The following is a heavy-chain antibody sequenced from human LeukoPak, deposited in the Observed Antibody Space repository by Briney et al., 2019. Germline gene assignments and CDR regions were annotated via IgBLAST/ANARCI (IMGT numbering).Heavy chain of an antibody. Sequence: GESLQISCKGSGYSFTSYWIGWVRPMPGKGLEWMGIIHPGDSDTRYSPSFQGQVTISADKSISTAYLQWSSLKASDTAMYHCARLRSGDYEYYFDYWGQGTLVTVSS. CDR1: GYSFTSYW. V-gene: IGHV5-51*01. CDR2: IHPGDSDT. D-gene: IGHD4-17*01. J-gene: IGHJ4*02. CDR3: ARLRSGDYEYYFDY.